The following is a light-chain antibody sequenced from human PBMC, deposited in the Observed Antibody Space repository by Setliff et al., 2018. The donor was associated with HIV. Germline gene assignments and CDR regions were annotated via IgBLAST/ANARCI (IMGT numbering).Light chain of an antibody. J-gene: IGLJ1*01. Sequence: QSVLTQPASVSGSPGQSITVSCTGTSSDVGNYNLVSWYQQHPGKAPKLMIYEVFKRPSGISNRFSGSKSGNTASLTISGLQAEDEADYYCCSYAGDSTYVFGTGTKVTVL. V-gene: IGLV2-23*02. CDR1: SSDVGNYNL. CDR3: CSYAGDSTYV. CDR2: EVF.